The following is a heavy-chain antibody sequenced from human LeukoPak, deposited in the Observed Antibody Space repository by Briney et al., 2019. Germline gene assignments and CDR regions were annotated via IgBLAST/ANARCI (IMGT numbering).Heavy chain of an antibody. J-gene: IGHJ6*02. Sequence: GASVKVSCKASGYTFTSYGISWVRQAPGQGLEWMGWISAYNGNTNYAQKFQGRVTITRDTSASTAYMELSSLRSEDTAVYYCARGDETSYYYGMDVWGQGTTVTVSS. CDR1: GYTFTSYG. CDR2: ISAYNGNT. D-gene: IGHD1-1*01. CDR3: ARGDETSYYYGMDV. V-gene: IGHV1-18*01.